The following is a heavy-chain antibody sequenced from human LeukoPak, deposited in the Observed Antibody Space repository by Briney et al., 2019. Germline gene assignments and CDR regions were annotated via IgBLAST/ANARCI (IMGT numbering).Heavy chain of an antibody. J-gene: IGHJ4*02. CDR2: IYYSGST. Sequence: SQTLSLTCTVSGGSTSSGDYYWSWIRQPPGKGLEWIGYIYYSGSTYYNPSLKSRVTISVDTSKNQFSLKLSSGTAADTAVYYCARVPAAILFVDYWGQGTLVTVSS. V-gene: IGHV4-30-4*01. D-gene: IGHD2-2*01. CDR1: GGSTSSGDYY. CDR3: ARVPAAILFVDY.